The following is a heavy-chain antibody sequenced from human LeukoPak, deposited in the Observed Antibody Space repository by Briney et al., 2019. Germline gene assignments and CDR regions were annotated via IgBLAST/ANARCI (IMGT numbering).Heavy chain of an antibody. Sequence: QPGGSLRLYCAASGFTFSSYSMNWVRQAPGKGLEWVSYISSSSSTIYYADSVKGRFTISRDNAKNSLYLQMNSLRAEDTAVYYCARDLECSSTSCSLPFDYWGQGTLVTVSS. J-gene: IGHJ4*02. V-gene: IGHV3-48*01. CDR3: ARDLECSSTSCSLPFDY. CDR1: GFTFSSYS. CDR2: ISSSSSTI. D-gene: IGHD2-2*01.